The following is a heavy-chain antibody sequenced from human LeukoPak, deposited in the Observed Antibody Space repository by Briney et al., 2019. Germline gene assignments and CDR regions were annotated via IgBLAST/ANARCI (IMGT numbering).Heavy chain of an antibody. CDR2: ITGSGSFV. CDR3: ARDSSGPWFDP. CDR1: GFIFNNYI. D-gene: IGHD6-6*01. J-gene: IGHJ5*02. V-gene: IGHV3-21*01. Sequence: GGSLRLSCAASGFIFNNYIMNWVRQAPGKGLEWVSSITGSGSFVYYADSVKGRFTISRDNAKNSLFLQMNSLRAEDTAVYYCARDSSGPWFDPWGQGTLVTVSS.